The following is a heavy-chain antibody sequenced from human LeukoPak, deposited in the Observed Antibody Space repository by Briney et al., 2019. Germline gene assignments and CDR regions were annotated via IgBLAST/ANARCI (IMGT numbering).Heavy chain of an antibody. D-gene: IGHD1-26*01. Sequence: PGGSLRLSCAAPGFTFDDYAMHWVRQAPGKGLEWVSGISWNSGSIGYADSVKGRFTISRDNAKNSLYLQMNSLRAEDTALYYCAKDRWELRGYFDCWGQGTLVTVSS. J-gene: IGHJ4*02. CDR2: ISWNSGSI. CDR3: AKDRWELRGYFDC. CDR1: GFTFDDYA. V-gene: IGHV3-9*01.